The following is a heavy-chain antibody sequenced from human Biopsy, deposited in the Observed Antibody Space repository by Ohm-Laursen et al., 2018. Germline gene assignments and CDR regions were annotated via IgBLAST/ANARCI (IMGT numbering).Heavy chain of an antibody. V-gene: IGHV4-38-2*01. Sequence: SDTLSLTCAVSGYSISSGYYWGWIRQPPGKGLEWIGSIHHSGSTYYNPSLKSRVTISVDTSKNQFSLKLSSVTAADTAGYYCARGQALKSFDYWGQGTLVTVSS. CDR3: ARGQALKSFDY. CDR1: GYSISSGYY. CDR2: IHHSGST. J-gene: IGHJ4*02.